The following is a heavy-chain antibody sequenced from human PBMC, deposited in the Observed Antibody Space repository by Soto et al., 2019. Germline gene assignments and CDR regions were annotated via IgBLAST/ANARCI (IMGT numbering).Heavy chain of an antibody. CDR1: GGTFSSYA. V-gene: IGHV1-8*02. Sequence: ASVKVSCKASGGTFSSYAIRWVRQAPGQGLEWMGWMNPNSGNTGYAQKFQGRVTMARNTSISTAYMELSSLRSEDTAVYYCARGGIAAANDAFDIWGQGTMVTVSS. D-gene: IGHD6-13*01. CDR3: ARGGIAAANDAFDI. J-gene: IGHJ3*02. CDR2: MNPNSGNT.